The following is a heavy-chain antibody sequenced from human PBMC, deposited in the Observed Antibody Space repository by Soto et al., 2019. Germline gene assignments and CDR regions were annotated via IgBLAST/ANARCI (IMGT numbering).Heavy chain of an antibody. J-gene: IGHJ3*01. CDR3: VRGGSGATSADVFDA. V-gene: IGHV3-21*01. CDR2: ISSTSSPI. Sequence: EVQLVESGGGLVRPGGSLRLSCAASGFSFSSYSINWVRQAPGKGLEWVSSISSTSSPIFYADSVKGRFTISRDNAKNSLNLQMNGLGAEDTAVYYCVRGGSGATSADVFDAWGQGTLVTVSS. CDR1: GFSFSSYS. D-gene: IGHD3-10*01.